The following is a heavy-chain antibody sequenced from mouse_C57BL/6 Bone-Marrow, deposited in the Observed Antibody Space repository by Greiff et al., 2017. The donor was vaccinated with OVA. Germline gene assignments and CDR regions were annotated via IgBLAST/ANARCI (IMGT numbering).Heavy chain of an antibody. D-gene: IGHD2-3*01. V-gene: IGHV1-87*01. Sequence: VQLQQSGPELARPWASVKISCQAFYTFSRRVHFAIRDTNYWMQWVKQRPGQGLEWIGAIYPGNGDTSYNQKFKGKATLTADKSSSTADMQLSSLTSEDSAVYYCAWGIYDGYYYAMDYWGQGTSVTVSS. CDR3: SEDSAVYYCAWGIYDGYYYAMDY. J-gene: IGHJ4*01. CDR2: GQGLEWIG. CDR1: YTFSRRVH.